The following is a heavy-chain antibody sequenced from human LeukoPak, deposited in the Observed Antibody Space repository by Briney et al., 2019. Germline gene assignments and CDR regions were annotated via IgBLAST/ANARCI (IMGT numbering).Heavy chain of an antibody. D-gene: IGHD6-13*01. CDR2: MNPNSGNT. J-gene: IGHJ5*02. Sequence: ASVKVSCKASGYTFTSYDIHWVRQATGQGLEWMGWMNPNSGNTGYAQKFQGRVTMTRNTSISTAYMELSSLRSEDTAVYYCARVYSSSWKRLFNWFDPWGQGTLVTVSS. V-gene: IGHV1-8*01. CDR3: ARVYSSSWKRLFNWFDP. CDR1: GYTFTSYD.